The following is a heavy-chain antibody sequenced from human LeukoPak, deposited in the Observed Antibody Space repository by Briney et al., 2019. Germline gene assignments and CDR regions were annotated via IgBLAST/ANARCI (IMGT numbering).Heavy chain of an antibody. Sequence: SETLSLTCAVYGGSFSGYYWSWIRQPPGKGLEWIGEINHSGSTNYNPSLKSRVTISVDTSKNQFSLKLSSVTAADTAVYYCAKDRTPHQYDFWSGSYWGQGTLVTVSS. CDR3: AKDRTPHQYDFWSGSY. V-gene: IGHV4-34*01. CDR1: GGSFSGYY. D-gene: IGHD3-3*01. J-gene: IGHJ4*02. CDR2: INHSGST.